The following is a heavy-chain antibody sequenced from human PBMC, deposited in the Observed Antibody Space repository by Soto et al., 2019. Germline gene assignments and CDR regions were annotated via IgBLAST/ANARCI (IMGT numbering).Heavy chain of an antibody. CDR3: AGAIRGDWFDP. J-gene: IGHJ5*02. CDR1: GGSISHHQ. CDR2: IYSSGST. D-gene: IGHD3-10*01. V-gene: IGHV4-59*11. Sequence: PSETLSLTCTVSGGSISHHQWSWIRQPPGKGLEWIGYIYSSGSTTYNPSLKSRVTISVDTSKNQFSLKLSSGTAADTAVYYCAGAIRGDWFDPWGQGTLVTVSS.